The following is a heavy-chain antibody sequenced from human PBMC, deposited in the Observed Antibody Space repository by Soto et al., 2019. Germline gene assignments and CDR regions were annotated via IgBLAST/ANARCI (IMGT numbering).Heavy chain of an antibody. CDR3: ARGWLFYYGSGSYKRNLFDP. J-gene: IGHJ5*02. V-gene: IGHV4-34*01. D-gene: IGHD3-10*01. Sequence: SETLSLTCAVYGGSFSGYYWSWIRQPPGKGLEWIGEINHSGSTNYNPSLKSRVTISVDTSKNQFSLKLSSVTAADTAVYYCARGWLFYYGSGSYKRNLFDPWGQGTLVTVSS. CDR1: GGSFSGYY. CDR2: INHSGST.